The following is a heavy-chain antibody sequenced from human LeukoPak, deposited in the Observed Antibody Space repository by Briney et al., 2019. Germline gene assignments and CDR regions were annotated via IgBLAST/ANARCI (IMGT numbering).Heavy chain of an antibody. CDR1: GFTFSSYA. CDR3: AVIYYGSGSYYKPLDY. V-gene: IGHV3-23*01. Sequence: PGGSLRLSCAASGFTFSSYAMSWVRQAPGKGLEWVSAISGSGGSTYYADSVKGRFTISRDNSKNTLYLQMNSLRAEDTAVYYCAVIYYGSGSYYKPLDYWGQGTLVTVSS. D-gene: IGHD3-10*01. J-gene: IGHJ4*02. CDR2: ISGSGGST.